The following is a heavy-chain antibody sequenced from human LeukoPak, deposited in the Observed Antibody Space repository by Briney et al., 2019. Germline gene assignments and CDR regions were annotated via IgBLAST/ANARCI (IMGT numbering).Heavy chain of an antibody. Sequence: PSETLSLTCTVSGGSISSYYWSWIRQPPGKGLEWIGYIYYSGSTNYNPSLKSRVTISVDTSKNQFSLKLSSVTAADTAVYYCARYLETRWFDPWGQGTLVTVSS. J-gene: IGHJ5*02. CDR3: ARYLETRWFDP. CDR1: GGSISSYY. D-gene: IGHD3-16*02. V-gene: IGHV4-59*01. CDR2: IYYSGST.